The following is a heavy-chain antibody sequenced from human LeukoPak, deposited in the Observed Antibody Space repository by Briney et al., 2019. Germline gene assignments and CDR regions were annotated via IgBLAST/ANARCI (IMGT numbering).Heavy chain of an antibody. CDR3: TTETYYYDSSGYPPGY. CDR2: IKSKTDGETT. J-gene: IGHJ4*02. CDR1: GFTFSNAW. D-gene: IGHD3-22*01. V-gene: IGHV3-15*01. Sequence: GGSLRLSCAASGFTFSNAWMSWVRQAPGKGLEWVGRIKSKTDGETTDYAAPVKGRFTISRDDSKNTLYLQMNSLKTEDTAVYYCTTETYYYDSSGYPPGYWGQGTLVTVSS.